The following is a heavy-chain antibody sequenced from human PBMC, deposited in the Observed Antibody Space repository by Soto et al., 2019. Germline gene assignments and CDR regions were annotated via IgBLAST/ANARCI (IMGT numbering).Heavy chain of an antibody. CDR1: GYTFASYV. CDR3: ARDFRDSCRGTSCIYFDY. V-gene: IGHV1-18*01. CDR2: ISANSGDT. Sequence: ASVKVSCKASGYTFASYVFSWVRQAPGQGLEWVAWISANSGDTNSAQKFQDRVTLTTDTSTSTAYMDLRSLRSDDTAVYYCARDFRDSCRGTSCIYFDYWGQGTLVNVSS. J-gene: IGHJ4*02. D-gene: IGHD2-2*01.